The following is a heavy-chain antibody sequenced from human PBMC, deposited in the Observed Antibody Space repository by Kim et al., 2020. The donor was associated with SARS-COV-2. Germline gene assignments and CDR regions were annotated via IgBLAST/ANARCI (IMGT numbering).Heavy chain of an antibody. D-gene: IGHD3-16*01. J-gene: IGHJ6*03. CDR3: ARPSLKLNPDMDV. Sequence: YNPSLKTRVTISVDTSKDQFSLKLSSVTAADTAVYYCARPSLKLNPDMDVWGKGTTVTVSS. V-gene: IGHV4-31*02.